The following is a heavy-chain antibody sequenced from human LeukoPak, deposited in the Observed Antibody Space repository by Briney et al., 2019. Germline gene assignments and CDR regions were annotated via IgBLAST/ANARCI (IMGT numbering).Heavy chain of an antibody. CDR3: ARLGSGSYYGDAFDI. CDR1: GGSISSSSYY. CDR2: IYYSGST. Sequence: WETLSLTCTVSGGSISSSSYYWGWIRQPPGKGLEWIGSIYYSGSTYYNPSLKSRVTISVDTSKNQFSLKLSSVTAADTAVYYCARLGSGSYYGDAFDIWGQGTMVTVSS. V-gene: IGHV4-39*01. D-gene: IGHD1-26*01. J-gene: IGHJ3*02.